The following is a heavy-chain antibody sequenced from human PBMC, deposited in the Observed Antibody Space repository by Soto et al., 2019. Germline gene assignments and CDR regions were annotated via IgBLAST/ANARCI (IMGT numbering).Heavy chain of an antibody. J-gene: IGHJ6*04. V-gene: IGHV3-30*18. D-gene: IGHD3-9*01. CDR2: ISYDGSNK. CDR1: GFTFSSYG. Sequence: GGSLRLSCAASGFTFSSYGMHWVRQAPGKGLEWVAVISYDGSNKYYADSVKGRFTISRDNSKNTLYLQMNSLRAEDTAVYYCAKGLSTYDILTGAMDVWGKGTTVTVSS. CDR3: AKGLSTYDILTGAMDV.